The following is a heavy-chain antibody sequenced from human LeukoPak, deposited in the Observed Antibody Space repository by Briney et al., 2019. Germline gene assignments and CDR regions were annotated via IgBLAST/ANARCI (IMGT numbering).Heavy chain of an antibody. J-gene: IGHJ4*02. Sequence: SETLSLTCTVSGGSISTATHYWAWIRQPPGEGPEWIGTIHYTGITYYNPSLKSRVTISVDTSKNQFSLHLGSVTAADTAVYHCARQLSGTYQWTFDYWGQGTLVPVSS. D-gene: IGHD1-26*01. CDR1: GGSISTATHY. CDR2: IHYTGIT. V-gene: IGHV4-39*01. CDR3: ARQLSGTYQWTFDY.